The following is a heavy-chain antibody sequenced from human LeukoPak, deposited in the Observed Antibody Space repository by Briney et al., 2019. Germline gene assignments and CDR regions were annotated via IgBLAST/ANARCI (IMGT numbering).Heavy chain of an antibody. J-gene: IGHJ4*02. CDR2: IKPDGSEK. D-gene: IGHD3-16*01. CDR1: GFTFTTHW. V-gene: IGHV3-7*01. Sequence: PGGSLRLSCVASGFTFTTHWMTWVRQVAGKGLEWVANIKPDGSEKYYVDSVEGRFAISRDNTKNSLYLQMNNLRAEDTGLYFCVSAPNSFYLDHLGQGALVTVSS. CDR3: VSAPNSFYLDH.